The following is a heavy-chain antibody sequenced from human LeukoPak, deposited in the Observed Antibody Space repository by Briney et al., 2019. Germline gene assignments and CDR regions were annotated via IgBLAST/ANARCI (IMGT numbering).Heavy chain of an antibody. J-gene: IGHJ4*02. Sequence: PGGSLRLYCTASVFTVSSNYMSWVRQAPGKGLELVTVSYSGGSTYYADSVKGRFTISRDNSKNTLYLQLNSLKGEDTTVYYCASQTTVKYYFDYWGQGTLVTVSS. V-gene: IGHV3-53*01. CDR3: ASQTTVKYYFDY. D-gene: IGHD4-17*01. CDR1: VFTVSSNY. CDR2: SYSGGST.